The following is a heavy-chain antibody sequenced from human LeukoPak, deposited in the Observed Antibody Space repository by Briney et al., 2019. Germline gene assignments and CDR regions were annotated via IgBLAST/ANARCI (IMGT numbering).Heavy chain of an antibody. Sequence: GASVKVSCKASGYTFTGYYMHWVRQAPGQGLEWMGWINPNSGGTNYAQKFQGRVTMTRDTSISTAYMELSRLRSDDTAVYYCARGHGDYLPDDAFDIWGQGTMVTVSS. CDR3: ARGHGDYLPDDAFDI. J-gene: IGHJ3*02. CDR2: INPNSGGT. CDR1: GYTFTGYY. V-gene: IGHV1-2*02. D-gene: IGHD4-17*01.